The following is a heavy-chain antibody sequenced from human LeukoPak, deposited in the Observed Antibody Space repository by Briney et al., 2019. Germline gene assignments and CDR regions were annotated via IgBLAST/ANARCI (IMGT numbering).Heavy chain of an antibody. V-gene: IGHV4-39*07. Sequence: SETLSLTCTVSGGSISSSSYYWGWIRQPPGKGLEWIGSIYYSGSTYHNPSLKSRVTISVDTSKNQFSLKLSSVTAADTAVYYCARLQTSTVATYYFDYWGQGTLVTVSS. D-gene: IGHD4-23*01. CDR3: ARLQTSTVATYYFDY. CDR2: IYYSGST. CDR1: GGSISSSSYY. J-gene: IGHJ4*02.